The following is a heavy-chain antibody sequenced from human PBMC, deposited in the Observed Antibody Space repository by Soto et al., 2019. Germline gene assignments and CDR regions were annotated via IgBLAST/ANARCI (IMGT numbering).Heavy chain of an antibody. CDR3: ARPQVAARLNLLFQH. D-gene: IGHD2-15*01. J-gene: IGHJ1*01. CDR1: GFTFSSYA. CDR2: ISYDGSNK. V-gene: IGHV3-30-3*01. Sequence: GGSLRLSCAASGFTFSSYAMHWVRQAPGKGLEWVAVISYDGSNKYYADSVKGRFTISRDNSKNTLYLQMNSLRAEDTAVYYCARPQVAARLNLLFQHWGQGTLVTVSS.